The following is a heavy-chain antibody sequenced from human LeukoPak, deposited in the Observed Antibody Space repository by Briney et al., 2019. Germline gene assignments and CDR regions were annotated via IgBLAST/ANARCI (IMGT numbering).Heavy chain of an antibody. J-gene: IGHJ4*02. CDR2: INPNSGDT. Sequence: ASVKVSCKASGYTFTVYSMHWVRQAPGQGLEWMGWINPNSGDTKYSQNFQGRVAMSWDTSISTAYMELNRLTSDDTAVYYCARDYDILTGYFSPPDYWGQGTLVTVSS. D-gene: IGHD3-9*01. V-gene: IGHV1-2*02. CDR3: ARDYDILTGYFSPPDY. CDR1: GYTFTVYS.